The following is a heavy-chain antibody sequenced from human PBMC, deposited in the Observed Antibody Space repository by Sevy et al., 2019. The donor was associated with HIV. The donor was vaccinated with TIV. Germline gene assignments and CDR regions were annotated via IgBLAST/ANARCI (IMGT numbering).Heavy chain of an antibody. Sequence: GGSLRLSCAASVFTFSSYSMNWVRQAPGKGLEWVSSISSSSSYIYYADSVKGRFTISRDNAKNSLYLQMNSLRAEDTAVYYCARASDRRYCSSTSCYGGLFDPWGQGTLVTVSS. J-gene: IGHJ5*02. CDR2: ISSSSSYI. CDR1: VFTFSSYS. D-gene: IGHD2-2*01. CDR3: ARASDRRYCSSTSCYGGLFDP. V-gene: IGHV3-21*01.